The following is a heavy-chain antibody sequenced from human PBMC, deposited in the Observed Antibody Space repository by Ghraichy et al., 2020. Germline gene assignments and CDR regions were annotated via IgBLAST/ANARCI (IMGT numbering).Heavy chain of an antibody. CDR1: GYSISSGYF. D-gene: IGHD3-22*01. J-gene: IGHJ4*02. V-gene: IGHV4-38-2*02. CDR3: ARGRLIYYDNSGSYFDY. Sequence: ESLNISCTVSGYSISSGYFWGWIRQPPGKGLEWIANIFRSGGTFYNPSLKSRVTISVNTSENQISLQLSSVTAADTAVYFCARGRLIYYDNSGSYFDYWGQGTQVTVSS. CDR2: IFRSGGT.